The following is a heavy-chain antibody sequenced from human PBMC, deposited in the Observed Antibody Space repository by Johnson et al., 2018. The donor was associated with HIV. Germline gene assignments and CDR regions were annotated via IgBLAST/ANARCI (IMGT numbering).Heavy chain of an antibody. Sequence: VQLVESGGGLVQPGGSLRLSCAASGFTFSSYWMHWVRQAPGKGLVWVSRINGDGSGITYADSVKGRFTISRDNAKNTLYLQMNSLRAEDTAVYYCARGPHEVVVVAATSAFDIWGQGTMVTVSS. CDR3: ARGPHEVVVVAATSAFDI. D-gene: IGHD2-15*01. CDR1: GFTFSSYW. V-gene: IGHV3-74*02. CDR2: INGDGSGI. J-gene: IGHJ3*02.